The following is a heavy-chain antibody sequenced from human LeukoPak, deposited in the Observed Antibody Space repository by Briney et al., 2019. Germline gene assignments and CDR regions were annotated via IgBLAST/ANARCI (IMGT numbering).Heavy chain of an antibody. V-gene: IGHV3-30*04. CDR2: ILYNGSDK. D-gene: IGHD1-20*01. Sequence: GGSLRLSCAASGFTFSSHSMHWVRQAPGKGLEWVAVILYNGSDKYYTESVKGRFTISRDNSKNTLYLQMNSLRAEDTAVYYCAKVLGSITGTVIYYYGMDVWGQGTTVTVSS. J-gene: IGHJ6*02. CDR3: AKVLGSITGTVIYYYGMDV. CDR1: GFTFSSHS.